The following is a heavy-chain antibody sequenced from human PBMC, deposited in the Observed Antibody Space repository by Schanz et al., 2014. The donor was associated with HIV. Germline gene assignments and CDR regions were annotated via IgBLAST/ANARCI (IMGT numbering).Heavy chain of an antibody. CDR1: GFTFSRYW. Sequence: VQLVESGGGLVQPGGSLRLSCAASGFTFSRYWMSWVRQAPGKGLEWIASISSTSTYRFYAGSVKGRFTISRDNSKNTLFLQMNSLRAEDTAVYFCARDVAGCSGTSCYSDAFDIWGQGTLVTVSS. V-gene: IGHV3-21*02. CDR2: ISSTSTYR. D-gene: IGHD2-2*01. CDR3: ARDVAGCSGTSCYSDAFDI. J-gene: IGHJ3*02.